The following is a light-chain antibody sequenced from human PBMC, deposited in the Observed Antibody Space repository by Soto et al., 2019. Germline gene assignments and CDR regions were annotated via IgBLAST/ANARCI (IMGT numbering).Light chain of an antibody. V-gene: IGKV1-39*01. J-gene: IGKJ4*02. CDR1: QSINNY. CDR2: AAS. Sequence: IQVTQSPSSLSASVGDRDAITCRASQSINNYLSWYQQKPGRAPKHLINAASNLQTGVPSRFSGNGSGTDFTLTISSLQPEDFATYYCQQTYGAPRTFGEGTKVDIK. CDR3: QQTYGAPRT.